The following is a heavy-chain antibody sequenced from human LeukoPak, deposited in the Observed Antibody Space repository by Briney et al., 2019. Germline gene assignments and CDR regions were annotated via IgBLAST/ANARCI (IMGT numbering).Heavy chain of an antibody. V-gene: IGHV3-15*07. D-gene: IGHD3-9*01. CDR3: TTVYLTGEGNDY. Sequence: PGGSLRLSCAASGFIFSNAWMNWVRQAPGKGLEWGGRIKSKTDGGTTDYAAPVKGRFIISRDDSKNTLYLQMNSLKTEDTAMYYCTTVYLTGEGNDYWGQGTLVTVSS. CDR1: GFIFSNAW. J-gene: IGHJ4*02. CDR2: IKSKTDGGTT.